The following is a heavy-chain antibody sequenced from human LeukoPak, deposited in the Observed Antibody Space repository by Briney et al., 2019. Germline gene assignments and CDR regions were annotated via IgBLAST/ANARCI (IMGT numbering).Heavy chain of an antibody. D-gene: IGHD6-13*01. CDR3: AKDRTAKYSSSWSYYMDV. V-gene: IGHV3-30*18. CDR2: ISYDGSNK. CDR1: GFTFSSYG. Sequence: GRSLRLSCAASGFTFSSYGMHWVRQAPGKGLEWVAVISYDGSNKYYADSVKGRFTISRDNSKNTLYLQMNSLRAEDTAVYYCAKDRTAKYSSSWSYYMDVWGKGTTVTISS. J-gene: IGHJ6*03.